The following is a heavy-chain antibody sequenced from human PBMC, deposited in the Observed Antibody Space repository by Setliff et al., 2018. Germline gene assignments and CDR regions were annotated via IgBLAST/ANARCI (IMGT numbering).Heavy chain of an antibody. CDR2: MYGNS. Sequence: PSETLSLTCTVSGGSVSNSGFFWGWLRQAPGKGLEWIGRMYGNSNYNPSLKSRVTMSIDTSKNKFSLKLSSVTAADTAVYYCARGPGAATGEGFDIWGQGTMVTVSS. CDR1: GGSVSNSGFF. CDR3: ARGPGAATGEGFDI. D-gene: IGHD7-27*01. V-gene: IGHV4-39*07. J-gene: IGHJ3*02.